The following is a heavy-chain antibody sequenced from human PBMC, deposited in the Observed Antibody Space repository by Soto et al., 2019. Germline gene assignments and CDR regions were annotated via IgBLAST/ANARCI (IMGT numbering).Heavy chain of an antibody. D-gene: IGHD6-19*01. CDR2: IYYSGST. J-gene: IGHJ4*02. V-gene: IGHV4-39*01. CDR3: ASSIAVAGTGGVDY. Sequence: PSETLSLTCTVSGGSISSSSYYWGWIRQPPGKGLEWIGSIYYSGSTYYNPSLKSRVTISVDTSKNQFSLKLSSVTAADTAVYYCASSIAVAGTGGVDYWGQGTLVTVSS. CDR1: GGSISSSSYY.